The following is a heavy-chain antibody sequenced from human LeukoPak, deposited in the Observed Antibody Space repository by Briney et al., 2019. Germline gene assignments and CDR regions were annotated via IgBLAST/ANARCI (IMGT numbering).Heavy chain of an antibody. CDR1: GGSINSADYY. Sequence: SETLSLTCTVSGGSINSADYYWSWIRQHPGKGLEWIGYIYYNGSRYCNPSLKSRVSISIDTSKNQFSLNLSSVTAADTAVYYCARDLGGDGFNLRNWFDPWGQGTLVTVSS. V-gene: IGHV4-31*03. CDR2: IYYNGSR. D-gene: IGHD5-24*01. J-gene: IGHJ5*02. CDR3: ARDLGGDGFNLRNWFDP.